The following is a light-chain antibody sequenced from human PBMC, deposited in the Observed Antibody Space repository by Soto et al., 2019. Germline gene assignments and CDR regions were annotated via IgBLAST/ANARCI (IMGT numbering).Light chain of an antibody. CDR3: QHYNYWPPKT. CDR1: QSISSW. J-gene: IGKJ1*01. CDR2: DAS. Sequence: DIQMTQSPSTLSASVGDRVTITCRASQSISSWLAWYQQKPGKAPKLLIYDASSLESGVPSRFSGSGSGTDFTLTISSLQSEDFAVYYCQHYNYWPPKTFGQGTKVDIK. V-gene: IGKV1-5*01.